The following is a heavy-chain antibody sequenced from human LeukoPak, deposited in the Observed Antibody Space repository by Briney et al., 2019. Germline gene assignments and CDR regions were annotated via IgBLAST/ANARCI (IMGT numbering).Heavy chain of an antibody. CDR1: GYTFTSYG. Sequence: ASVKVSCKASGYTFTSYGISWVRQAPGQGLEWMEWISAYNGNTNYAQKLQGRVTMTSDTSTSTAYMELRSLRSDDTAVYYCARDPEPYSSSSPGRDYWGQGTLVTVSS. CDR2: ISAYNGNT. CDR3: ARDPEPYSSSSPGRDY. V-gene: IGHV1-18*01. J-gene: IGHJ4*02. D-gene: IGHD6-6*01.